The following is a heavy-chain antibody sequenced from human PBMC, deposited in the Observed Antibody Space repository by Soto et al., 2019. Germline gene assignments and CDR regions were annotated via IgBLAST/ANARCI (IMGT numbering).Heavy chain of an antibody. J-gene: IGHJ4*02. Sequence: EVQLVESGGGLVQPGGSLRLSCAASGFTFSDHYMDWVRQAPAKGLEWLGRTRNRANGYTTEYAASVKGRFTISRDDLKNSLYLQMNSLNTEDTAVYYCARAFYGSGSYSLDYWGQGALVTVST. CDR1: GFTFSDHY. V-gene: IGHV3-72*01. CDR2: TRNRANGYTT. CDR3: ARAFYGSGSYSLDY. D-gene: IGHD3-10*01.